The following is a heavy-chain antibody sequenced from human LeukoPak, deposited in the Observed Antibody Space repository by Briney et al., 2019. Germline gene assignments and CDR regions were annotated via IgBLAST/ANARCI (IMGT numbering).Heavy chain of an antibody. CDR2: INHSGST. CDR3: ARGAKLRYFDWLLREWAFDI. CDR1: GGSFSGYY. J-gene: IGHJ3*02. Sequence: SETLSLTCAVYGGSFSGYYWSWIRQPPGKGLEWIGEINHSGSTNYNPSLKSRVTISVDTSKNQFSLKLSSVTAADTAVYYCARGAKLRYFDWLLREWAFDIWGQGTMVTVSS. D-gene: IGHD3-9*01. V-gene: IGHV4-34*01.